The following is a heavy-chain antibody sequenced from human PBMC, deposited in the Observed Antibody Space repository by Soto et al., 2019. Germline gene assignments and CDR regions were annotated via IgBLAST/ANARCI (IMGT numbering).Heavy chain of an antibody. CDR3: ARNGAFDL. CDR2: MSQSGTT. D-gene: IGHD2-8*01. CDR1: GGSAIKSSS. V-gene: IGHV4-4*02. Sequence: SETLSLTCAVSGGSAIKSSSWTWVRQPPGKGLEWIGEMSQSGTTNYNPSLRGRVTISVDNSKNQFSLSLISVTAADTAVYYCARNGAFDLWGQGTMVTVSS. J-gene: IGHJ3*01.